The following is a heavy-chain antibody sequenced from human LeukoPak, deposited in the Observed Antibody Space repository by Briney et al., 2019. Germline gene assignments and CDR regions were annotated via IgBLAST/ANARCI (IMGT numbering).Heavy chain of an antibody. CDR1: WGSFSGFY. V-gene: IGHV4-34*12. J-gene: IGHJ3*02. CDR3: ARFGSSTWYKGAFDI. Sequence: SGNPSLTLAVFWGSFSGFYWRWVPPPPREGRGGVGGIVHSGNTKYNPSLKSRVTISVDTSKNQFSLNLTSVTAADTAVYYCARFGSSTWYKGAFDIWGQGTMVTVAS. D-gene: IGHD1-1*01. CDR2: IVHSGNT.